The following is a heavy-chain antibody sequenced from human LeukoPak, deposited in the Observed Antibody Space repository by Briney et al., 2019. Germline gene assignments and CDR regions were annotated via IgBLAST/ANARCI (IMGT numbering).Heavy chain of an antibody. CDR2: INWNGGST. Sequence: GGSLRLSCAASGFTLDDYGMSWVRQAPGKGLEWVSGINWNGGSTGYADSVKGRFTISRDNAKNSLYLQMNSLRADDTALYYCAREADPDPDDFWSGYPLDYWGQGTLVTVSS. CDR1: GFTLDDYG. D-gene: IGHD3-3*01. J-gene: IGHJ4*02. V-gene: IGHV3-20*04. CDR3: AREADPDPDDFWSGYPLDY.